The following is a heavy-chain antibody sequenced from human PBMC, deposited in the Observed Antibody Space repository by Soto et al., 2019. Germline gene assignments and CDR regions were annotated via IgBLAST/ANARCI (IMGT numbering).Heavy chain of an antibody. CDR3: ARDDCTTSFVLGYYNYGLDV. D-gene: IGHD2-8*01. Sequence: EVNLVESGGGLVQPGGSLRLSCAASGFTLSSYWMSWVRQAPGKGLEWLANINEDGSETFYVDSVKGRFTISRDHAEILVYLQMNTLRDEDTAVYYCARDDCTTSFVLGYYNYGLDVWGQGTTVTVSS. V-gene: IGHV3-7*03. CDR2: INEDGSET. CDR1: GFTLSSYW. J-gene: IGHJ6*02.